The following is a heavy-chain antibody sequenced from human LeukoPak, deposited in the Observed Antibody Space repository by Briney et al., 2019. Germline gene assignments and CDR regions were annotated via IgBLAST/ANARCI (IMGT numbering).Heavy chain of an antibody. Sequence: GGSLRLSCAASGFIFSSYWMTWVRQAPGKGLEWVANIDHDGSEKYYVDSVKGRFTISRDNAKNSLYLQMNSLRAEDTAVYYCARDKPALGSLHYWGQGTLVTVSS. J-gene: IGHJ4*02. CDR1: GFIFSSYW. CDR3: ARDKPALGSLHY. CDR2: IDHDGSEK. D-gene: IGHD1-14*01. V-gene: IGHV3-7*04.